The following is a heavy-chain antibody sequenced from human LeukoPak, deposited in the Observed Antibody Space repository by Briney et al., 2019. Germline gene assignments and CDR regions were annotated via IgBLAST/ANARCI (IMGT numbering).Heavy chain of an antibody. CDR2: ISHSGST. CDR1: GGSFSGYY. CDR3: ARGARRIDTTMVDYYYYYYMDV. D-gene: IGHD5-18*01. J-gene: IGHJ6*03. Sequence: SETLSLTCAVYGGSFSGYYWTWIRQPPGEGLEWIGEISHSGSTNYNTSLKSRVTISVDTSTSQFSLKMSSVTAADTAIYYCARGARRIDTTMVDYYYYYYMDVWDKGTTVTVSS. V-gene: IGHV4-34*01.